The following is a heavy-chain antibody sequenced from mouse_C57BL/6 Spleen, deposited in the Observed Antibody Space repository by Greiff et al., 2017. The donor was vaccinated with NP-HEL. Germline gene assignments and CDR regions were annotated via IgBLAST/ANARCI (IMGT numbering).Heavy chain of an antibody. Sequence: EVQLQQSGAELVRPGASVKLSCTASGFNIKDYYMHWVKQRPEQGLEWIGRIDPEDGDTEYDPKFQGKATMTADTSSNTAYLQLSSLTSEDTAVYYCTTAYYSNCGGFAYWGQGTLVTVSA. CDR2: IDPEDGDT. CDR3: TTAYYSNCGGFAY. CDR1: GFNIKDYY. V-gene: IGHV14-1*01. D-gene: IGHD2-5*01. J-gene: IGHJ3*01.